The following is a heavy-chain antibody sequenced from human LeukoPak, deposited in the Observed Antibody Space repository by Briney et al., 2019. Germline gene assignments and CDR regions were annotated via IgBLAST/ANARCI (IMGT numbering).Heavy chain of an antibody. CDR3: ARDTGSYLDY. Sequence: VASVKVSCKASGGTFSSYAISWVRQAPGQGLEWMGGIIPIFGTANYAQKFQGRVTITTDESTSTAYMELSSLRSEDTAVYHCARDTGSYLDYWGQGTLVTVSS. CDR2: IIPIFGTA. D-gene: IGHD3-10*01. V-gene: IGHV1-69*05. CDR1: GGTFSSYA. J-gene: IGHJ4*02.